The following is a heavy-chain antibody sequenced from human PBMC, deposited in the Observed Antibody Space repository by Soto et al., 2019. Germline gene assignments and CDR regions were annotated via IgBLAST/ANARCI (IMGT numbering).Heavy chain of an antibody. V-gene: IGHV3-30*18. CDR1: GFTFSTYG. D-gene: IGHD5-18*01. CDR2: ISYDGSNK. CDR3: AKGFSYSVIDY. Sequence: QVPLVESGGGVVQPGRSLRLSCAASGFTFSTYGMHWVRQAPGKGLEWVAVISYDGSNKNYADSVKGRFTISRDNSKNTLYLQMSSLRAEDTAVYYCAKGFSYSVIDYWGQGTLVTVSS. J-gene: IGHJ4*02.